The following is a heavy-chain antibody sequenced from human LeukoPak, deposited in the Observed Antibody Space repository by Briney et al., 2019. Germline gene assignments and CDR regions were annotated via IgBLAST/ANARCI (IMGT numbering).Heavy chain of an antibody. J-gene: IGHJ4*02. Sequence: GSLRLSCAASGITVSSNHMSWVRQAPGKGLEWVSIIYSDGSTYYADSVKGRFTISRDNSKNMLYLQMNSLRAEETALYYCARVVVGVSTDYFDYWGQGTLVTVSS. CDR3: ARVVVGVSTDYFDY. D-gene: IGHD3-16*01. CDR2: IYSDGST. CDR1: GITVSSNH. V-gene: IGHV3-66*01.